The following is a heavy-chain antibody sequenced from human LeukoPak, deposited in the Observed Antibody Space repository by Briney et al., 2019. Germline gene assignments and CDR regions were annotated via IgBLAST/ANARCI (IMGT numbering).Heavy chain of an antibody. CDR1: GFTFSDYY. Sequence: PGGSLRLSCAASGFTFSDYYMSWIRQAPGKGLEWVSSISSSSSYIYYADSVKGRFTISRDNAKNSLFLQMNSLRAEDTAVYFCAKSNYGDFGWFDPWGQGTLVIVSS. V-gene: IGHV3-11*06. J-gene: IGHJ5*02. D-gene: IGHD4-17*01. CDR2: ISSSSSYI. CDR3: AKSNYGDFGWFDP.